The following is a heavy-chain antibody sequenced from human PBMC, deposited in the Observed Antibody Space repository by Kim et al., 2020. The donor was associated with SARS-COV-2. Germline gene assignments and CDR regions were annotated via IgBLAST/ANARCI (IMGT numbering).Heavy chain of an antibody. CDR3: AKNYVYSPGYYFDS. V-gene: IGHV4-31*03. D-gene: IGHD3-16*01. Sequence: SETLSLTCTVSGASIRSDGYYWTWIRQDPGKGLEYIGYIYYTGSTYYNPSLRSRVTITLDTSGNQFSLRLSSVTAAATAAYYCAKNYVYSPGYYFDSWG. CDR2: IYYTGST. J-gene: IGHJ4*01. CDR1: GASIRSDGYY.